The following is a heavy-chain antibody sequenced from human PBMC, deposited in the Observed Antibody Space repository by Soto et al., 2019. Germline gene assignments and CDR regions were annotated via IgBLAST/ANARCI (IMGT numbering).Heavy chain of an antibody. J-gene: IGHJ4*02. Sequence: QVQLQESGPGLVKPSQTLSLTCTVSGGSISTVNYWWSWIRQSPDMGLEWIGHIYNGGSTYNNPSLEGRVTMSVVTSRKQLSLPLSPVSAADTAVYYCARGPSGDKVDSWGQGALVTVSS. V-gene: IGHV4-30-4*01. CDR1: GGSISTVNYW. CDR2: IYNGGST. D-gene: IGHD7-27*01. CDR3: ARGPSGDKVDS.